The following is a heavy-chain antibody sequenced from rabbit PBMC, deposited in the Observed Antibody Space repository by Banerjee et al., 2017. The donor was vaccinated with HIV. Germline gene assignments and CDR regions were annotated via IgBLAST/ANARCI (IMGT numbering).Heavy chain of an antibody. CDR1: GFSFNDRDV. J-gene: IGHJ4*01. D-gene: IGHD1-1*01. Sequence: QEQLVESGGGLVKPEGSLTLTCKASGFSFNDRDVMCWVRQAPGKGLEWIACINTATGKAVYASWAKGRFTISKTSSTTVTLQMTSLTAADTATYFCARDLTSVVGWNFNLWGPGTLVTVS. CDR2: INTATGKA. V-gene: IGHV1S45*01. CDR3: ARDLTSVVGWNFNL.